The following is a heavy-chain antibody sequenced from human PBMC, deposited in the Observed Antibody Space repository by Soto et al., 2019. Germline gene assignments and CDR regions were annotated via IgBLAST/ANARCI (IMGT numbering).Heavy chain of an antibody. CDR3: ARGSYYGSGSYYYYYMDV. CDR2: IIPILGIA. D-gene: IGHD3-10*01. CDR1: GGTFSSYT. V-gene: IGHV1-69*02. Sequence: QVQLVQSGAEVKKPGSSVKVSCKASGGTFSSYTISWVRQAPGQGLEWMGRIIPILGIANYAQKFQGRVTFTADKSTSTAYMELSSLRSEDTAVYHCARGSYYGSGSYYYYYMDVWGKGTTVTVSS. J-gene: IGHJ6*03.